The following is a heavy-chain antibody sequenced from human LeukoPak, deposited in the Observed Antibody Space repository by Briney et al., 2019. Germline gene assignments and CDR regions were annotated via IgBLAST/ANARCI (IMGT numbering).Heavy chain of an antibody. CDR1: GFTFSDHY. CDR2: IYTGGST. V-gene: IGHV3-53*01. J-gene: IGHJ3*02. D-gene: IGHD7-27*01. CDR3: ARDLGTNDAFDI. Sequence: RSGGSLRLSCAASGFTFSDHYVDWVRQAPGKGLEWVSIIYTGGSTYYAHSVKGRFTISRDNSKNTVYLQMNSLRAEDTAVYFCARDLGTNDAFDIWGQGTMLTVSS.